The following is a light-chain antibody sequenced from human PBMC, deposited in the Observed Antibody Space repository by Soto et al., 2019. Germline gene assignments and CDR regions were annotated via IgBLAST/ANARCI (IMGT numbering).Light chain of an antibody. CDR2: AAS. CDR3: QQTYSTPVT. V-gene: IGKV1-39*01. J-gene: IGKJ4*01. CDR1: QTISRN. Sequence: DIQMTQSPSSLSASVGDTITITCRASQTISRNLNWYQQKPGKAPKLLIHAASNLHSGVPSRFSGSGSGTDFTLTISSLQPEDSATYYCQQTYSTPVTFGGGTQVEIK.